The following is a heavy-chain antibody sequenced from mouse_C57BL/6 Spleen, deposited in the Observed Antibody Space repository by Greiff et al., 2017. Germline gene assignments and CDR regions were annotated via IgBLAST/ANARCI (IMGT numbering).Heavy chain of an antibody. CDR2: INPYSGGT. CDR3: ARVYLYAMDY. D-gene: IGHD5-1*01. CDR1: GYTFTDYY. Sequence: VQLQQSGPVLVKPGASVKMSCKASGYTFTDYYMNWVKQSHGKSLEWIGVINPYSGGTSYNQKFKGKATLTVDKSSSTAYMELNSLTSEDSAVYYCARVYLYAMDYWGQGTSVTVSS. V-gene: IGHV1-19*01. J-gene: IGHJ4*01.